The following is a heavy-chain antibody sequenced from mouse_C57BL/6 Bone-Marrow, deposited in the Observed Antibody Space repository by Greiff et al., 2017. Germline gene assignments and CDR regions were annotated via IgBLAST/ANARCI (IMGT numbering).Heavy chain of an antibody. CDR2: IYPGDGDT. CDR1: GYAFSSYW. CDR3: ASSGLGRWYFDV. Sequence: VQLQQSGPELVKPGASVKISCKASGYAFSSYWMNWVKQRPGKGLEWIGRIYPGDGDTNYNGKFKGKATLTADKSSSTAYMQLSSLTSADSAVYVCASSGLGRWYFDVWGTGTTLTVAS. V-gene: IGHV1-82*01. J-gene: IGHJ1*03. D-gene: IGHD2-13*01.